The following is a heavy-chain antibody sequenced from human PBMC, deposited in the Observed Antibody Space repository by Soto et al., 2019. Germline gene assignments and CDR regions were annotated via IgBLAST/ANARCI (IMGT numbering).Heavy chain of an antibody. CDR1: GYTFTSYD. D-gene: IGHD2-2*01. J-gene: IGHJ5*02. V-gene: IGHV1-8*01. Sequence: ASVKVSCKASGYTFTSYDINWVRQATGQGLEWTGWMNPNSGNTGYAQKFQGRVTMTRNTSISTAYMELSSLRSEDTAVYYCARGRYSLNSNIVVVPAAIGLDNWFDPWGQGTLVTVSS. CDR2: MNPNSGNT. CDR3: ARGRYSLNSNIVVVPAAIGLDNWFDP.